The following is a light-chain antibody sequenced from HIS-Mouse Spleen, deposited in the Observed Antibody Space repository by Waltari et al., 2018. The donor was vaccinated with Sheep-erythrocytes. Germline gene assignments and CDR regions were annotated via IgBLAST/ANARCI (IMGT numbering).Light chain of an antibody. CDR3: CSYAGSSTFYV. V-gene: IGLV6-57*04. CDR1: SGSIASNY. CDR2: EDN. J-gene: IGLJ1*01. Sequence: NFMLTQPHSVSESPGKTVTISCTRSSGSIASNYVQWYQQRPGSAPTTVIYEDNQRPSGVPDRFSGSIDSSSNSASLTISGLKTEDEADYYCCSYAGSSTFYVFGTGTKVTVL.